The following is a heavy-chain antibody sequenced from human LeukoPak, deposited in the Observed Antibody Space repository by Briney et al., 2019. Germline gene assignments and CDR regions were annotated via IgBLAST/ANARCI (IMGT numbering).Heavy chain of an antibody. J-gene: IGHJ4*02. D-gene: IGHD5-18*01. CDR2: IYTTGST. CDR3: AREVAVSRYGLDY. Sequence: SETLSLTCNVSGGSISSYCWTWIRQSAGKGLEWIGRIYTTGSTNYDPSLKSRVTISIDTSKSQFSLNLTSVTAADTAVYYCAREVAVSRYGLDYWGQGILVTVSS. CDR1: GGSISSYC. V-gene: IGHV4-4*07.